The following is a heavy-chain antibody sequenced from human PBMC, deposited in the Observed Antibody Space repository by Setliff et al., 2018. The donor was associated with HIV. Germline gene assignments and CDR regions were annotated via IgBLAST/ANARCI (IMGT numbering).Heavy chain of an antibody. Sequence: SETLSLTCTVSGGSISSGGYYWSWIRQHPGKGLEWIGYIYYSGSTYYNPSLKSRVTISIDTSKNQFSLKLSSVTAADTAVYYCARGLVVVTDSDYDTNYYYFYYMDVWAKGPRSPSP. V-gene: IGHV4-31*03. J-gene: IGHJ6*03. CDR1: GGSISSGGYY. CDR2: IYYSGST. CDR3: ARGLVVVTDSDYDTNYYYFYYMDV. D-gene: IGHD5-12*01.